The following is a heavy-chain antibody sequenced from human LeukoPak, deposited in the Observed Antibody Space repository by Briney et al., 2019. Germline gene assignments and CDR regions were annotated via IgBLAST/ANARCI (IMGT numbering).Heavy chain of an antibody. CDR2: IIPIFGTA. J-gene: IGHJ3*02. V-gene: IGHV1-69*05. D-gene: IGHD3-22*01. Sequence: GASVKVSCKASGGTFSSYAISWARQAPGQGLEWMGGIIPIFGTANYAQKFQGRVTITTDESTSTAYMELSSLRSEDTAVYYCARGGDMIVVAQNAFDIWGQGTMVTVSS. CDR1: GGTFSSYA. CDR3: ARGGDMIVVAQNAFDI.